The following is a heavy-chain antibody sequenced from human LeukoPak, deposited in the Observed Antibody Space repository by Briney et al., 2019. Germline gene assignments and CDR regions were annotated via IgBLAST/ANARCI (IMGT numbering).Heavy chain of an antibody. Sequence: PGRSLTLSCAASGFTFSDYGMHWVRQSPGKGLEWVAMISYDASHIYYLDSVEGRFTVSRDNSKNTLSLQLTTLRTEDTVLYYCGRSAAAFLDHWGQGTLVTVSS. CDR3: GRSAAAFLDH. D-gene: IGHD6-25*01. J-gene: IGHJ4*02. CDR2: ISYDASHI. V-gene: IGHV3-30*03. CDR1: GFTFSDYG.